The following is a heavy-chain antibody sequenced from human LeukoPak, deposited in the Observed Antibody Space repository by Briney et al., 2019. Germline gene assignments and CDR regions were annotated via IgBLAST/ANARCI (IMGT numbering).Heavy chain of an antibody. V-gene: IGHV3-7*01. Sequence: QPGRSLRLSCVASGFTLSSYWMSWVRQAPGKGLEWVANIDGDGSTEAYVDSLKGRFTISRDNAKNSLYLQMNNLRVEDTAVYYCARGGAAFAESVYWGQGTLVTVSS. D-gene: IGHD3-3*01. J-gene: IGHJ4*02. CDR3: ARGGAAFAESVY. CDR2: IDGDGSTE. CDR1: GFTLSSYW.